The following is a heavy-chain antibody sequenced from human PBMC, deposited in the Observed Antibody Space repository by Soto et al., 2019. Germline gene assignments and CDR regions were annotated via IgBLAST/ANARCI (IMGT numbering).Heavy chain of an antibody. J-gene: IGHJ4*02. Sequence: GGSLRLSCAASGFTFSSYWMSWVRQAPGKGLEWVANIKQDGSEKYYVDSVKGRFTISRDNAKNSLYLQMNSLRAEDTAVYYCARARPDYYGSGSYYLLEKLPTIFDYWGQGTLVTVSS. V-gene: IGHV3-7*04. D-gene: IGHD3-10*01. CDR3: ARARPDYYGSGSYYLLEKLPTIFDY. CDR1: GFTFSSYW. CDR2: IKQDGSEK.